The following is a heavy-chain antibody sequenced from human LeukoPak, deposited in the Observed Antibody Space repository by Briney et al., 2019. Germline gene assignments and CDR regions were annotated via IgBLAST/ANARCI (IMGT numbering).Heavy chain of an antibody. CDR2: IIPILGTA. J-gene: IGHJ4*02. CDR1: GGTFSSYA. V-gene: IGHV1-69*04. Sequence: ASVKVSCKASGGTFSSYAISWVRQAPGQGLEWMGRIIPILGTANYAQKFQGRVTITADKSTSTAYMELSSLRSEDTAVYYCARDPGGTTVVKGYFDYWGQGTLVTVSS. CDR3: ARDPGGTTVVKGYFDY. D-gene: IGHD4-23*01.